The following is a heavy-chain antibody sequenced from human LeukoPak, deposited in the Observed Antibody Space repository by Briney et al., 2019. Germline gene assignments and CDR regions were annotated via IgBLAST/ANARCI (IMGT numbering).Heavy chain of an antibody. V-gene: IGHV5-51*01. D-gene: IGHD4-11*01. Sequence: GESLKISCKGSGYSFTSYWIGWVRQMPGKGLEWMGIIYPGDSDTRYSPSFQGQVTISADKSISTAYLQWSSLKASDTAMYYCARHGDYGNYVWPRRPNSLWAEVRRPPAPYYYYMDVWGKGTTVTVSS. CDR3: ARHGDYGNYVWPRRPNSLWAEVRRPPAPYYYYMDV. J-gene: IGHJ6*03. CDR2: IYPGDSDT. CDR1: GYSFTSYW.